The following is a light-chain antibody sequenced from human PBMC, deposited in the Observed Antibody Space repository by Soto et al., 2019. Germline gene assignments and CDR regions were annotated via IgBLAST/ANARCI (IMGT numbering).Light chain of an antibody. J-gene: IGLJ1*01. CDR1: SSDVGGYNY. V-gene: IGLV2-14*01. CDR3: SSYTSSSTLCV. CDR2: DVS. Sequence: QSALTQPASVSGSPGQSITISCTGTSSDVGGYNYVSWYQQHPGKAPKLMIYDVSNRPSGVSNRFSGCKSGNTASLTISGLQAEDEADYYCSSYTSSSTLCVFGTGTKLTVL.